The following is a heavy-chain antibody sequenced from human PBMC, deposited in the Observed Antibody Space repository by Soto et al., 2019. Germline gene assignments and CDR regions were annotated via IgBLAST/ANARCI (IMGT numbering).Heavy chain of an antibody. CDR3: AKGEINVLLWFGEAARFDY. V-gene: IGHV3-23*01. J-gene: IGHJ4*02. CDR2: ISGSGGST. CDR1: GFTFSSYA. Sequence: EVQLLESGGGLVQPGGSLRLSCAASGFTFSSYAMSWVRQAPGKGLEWVSAISGSGGSTYYADSVKGRFTISRDNSKNTLYLQMNSLRAEDTAVYYCAKGEINVLLWFGEAARFDYWGQGTLVTVSS. D-gene: IGHD3-10*01.